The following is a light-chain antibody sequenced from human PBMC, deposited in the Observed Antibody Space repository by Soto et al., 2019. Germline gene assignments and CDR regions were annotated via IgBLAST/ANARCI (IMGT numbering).Light chain of an antibody. J-gene: IGLJ2*01. CDR3: CSYAGSSTFVV. Sequence: QPVLTQPASVSGSPGQSITISCTGTSSDVGSYNLVSWYQHHPGKAPKLMIYEVNKRPSGVSNRFSGSKSGNTASLTISGLQAEDETDYYCCSYAGSSTFVVFGGGTKLTVL. V-gene: IGLV2-23*02. CDR1: SSDVGSYNL. CDR2: EVN.